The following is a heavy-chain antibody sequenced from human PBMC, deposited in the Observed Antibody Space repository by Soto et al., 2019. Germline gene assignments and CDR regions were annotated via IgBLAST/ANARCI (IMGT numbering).Heavy chain of an antibody. D-gene: IGHD1-20*01. CDR3: ARHGNWTDGGY. J-gene: IGHJ4*02. CDR1: GGSISSSSYY. CDR2: IYYRGST. V-gene: IGHV4-39*01. Sequence: SETLSLTCTVSGGSISSSSYYWGWIRQPPGKGLEWIGTIYYRGSTYYNPSLKSRVTISVDTSKNQFSLKLSSVTAADTAVYYCARHGNWTDGGYWGQGTLVTVSS.